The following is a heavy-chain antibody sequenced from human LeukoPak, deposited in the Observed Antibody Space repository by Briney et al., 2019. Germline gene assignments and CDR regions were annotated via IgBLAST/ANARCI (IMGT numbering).Heavy chain of an antibody. D-gene: IGHD6-13*01. Sequence: GGSLRLSCAASGFTFSSYTIHWVRQPPGKGLEWVAVISFDGSNKYYADSVKGRFTISRDNSKNTLYLQMNSLRAEDTAVYYCASQFTRQQLAYYYYYGMDVWGQGTTVTVSS. J-gene: IGHJ6*02. CDR3: ASQFTRQQLAYYYYYGMDV. CDR2: ISFDGSNK. V-gene: IGHV3-30-3*01. CDR1: GFTFSSYT.